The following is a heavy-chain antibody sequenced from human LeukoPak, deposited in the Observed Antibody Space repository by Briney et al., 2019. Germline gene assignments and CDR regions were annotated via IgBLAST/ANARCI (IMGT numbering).Heavy chain of an antibody. V-gene: IGHV4-39*07. CDR1: GGSISSSSYY. D-gene: IGHD5-18*01. CDR2: IYYSGST. J-gene: IGHJ4*02. CDR3: ARALTAMVHPAIDYFDY. Sequence: TSETLSLTCTVSGGSISSSSYYWGWIRQPPGKGLEWIGSIYYSGSTYYNPSLKSRVTISVGTSKNQFSLKLSSVTAADTAVYYCARALTAMVHPAIDYFDYWGQGTLVTVSS.